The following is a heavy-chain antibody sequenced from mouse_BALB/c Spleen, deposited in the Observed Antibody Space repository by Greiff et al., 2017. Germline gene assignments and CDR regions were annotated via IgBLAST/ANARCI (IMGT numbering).Heavy chain of an antibody. V-gene: IGHV1S81*02. J-gene: IGHJ3*01. Sequence: QVQLQQSGAELVKPGASVKLSCKASGYTFTSYYMYWVKQRPGQGLEWIGEINPSNGGTNFNEKFKSKATLTVDKSSSTAYMQLSSLTSEDSAVYYCTRSAHYGYDLAWFAYWGQGTLVTVSA. CDR2: INPSNGGT. D-gene: IGHD2-2*01. CDR1: GYTFTSYY. CDR3: TRSAHYGYDLAWFAY.